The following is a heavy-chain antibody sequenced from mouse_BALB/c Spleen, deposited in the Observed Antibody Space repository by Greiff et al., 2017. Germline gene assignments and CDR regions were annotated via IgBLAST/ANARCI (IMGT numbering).Heavy chain of an antibody. Sequence: QVHLKQSGAELMKPGASVTISCKATGYTFSSYWIEWVKQRPGHGLEWIGEILPGSGSTNYNEKFKGKATFTADTSSNTAYMQLSSLTSEDSAVYYYARMGSYFDYWGQGTTLTVSS. CDR2: ILPGSGST. CDR3: ARMGSYFDY. CDR1: GYTFSSYW. J-gene: IGHJ2*01. V-gene: IGHV1-9*01.